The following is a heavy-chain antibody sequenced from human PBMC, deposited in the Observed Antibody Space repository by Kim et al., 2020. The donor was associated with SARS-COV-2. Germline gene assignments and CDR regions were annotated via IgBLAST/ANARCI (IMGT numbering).Heavy chain of an antibody. Sequence: GGSLRLSCAASGFTFSSYEMNWVRQAPGKGLEWVSYISSSGSTIYYADSVKGRFTISRDNAKNSLYLQMNSLRAEDTAVYYCARGGYDGWELRSYYYGMDVWGQGTTVAVSS. J-gene: IGHJ6*02. V-gene: IGHV3-48*03. CDR3: ARGGYDGWELRSYYYGMDV. D-gene: IGHD1-26*01. CDR2: ISSSGSTI. CDR1: GFTFSSYE.